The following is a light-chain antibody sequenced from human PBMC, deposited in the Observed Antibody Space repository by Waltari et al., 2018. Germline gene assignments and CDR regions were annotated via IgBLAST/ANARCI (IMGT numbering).Light chain of an antibody. Sequence: SYEVTQPPSVSASPGQTARNNCSGDSLSKQCVYWYQEKSGQAPVLVIFKDTERASGIPDRFSGSTSGTIVTLTINGVQAQDEADYYCQTADLGGDVVFGGGTKLTVL. V-gene: IGLV3-25*03. J-gene: IGLJ2*01. CDR2: KDT. CDR3: QTADLGGDVV. CDR1: SLSKQC.